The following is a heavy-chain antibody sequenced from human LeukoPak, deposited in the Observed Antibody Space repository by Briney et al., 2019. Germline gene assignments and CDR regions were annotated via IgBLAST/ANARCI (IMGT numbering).Heavy chain of an antibody. V-gene: IGHV1-24*01. CDR3: ATGSGAIGAFDI. CDR1: GYTLTELS. J-gene: IGHJ3*02. Sequence: ASVKVSCKVSGYTLTELSMHWVRQAPGKGLEWMGGFDPEDGETIYAQKFQGRVTMTEDTSTDTAYMELSSLGSEDTAVYYCATGSGAIGAFDIWGQGTMVTVSS. D-gene: IGHD6-19*01. CDR2: FDPEDGET.